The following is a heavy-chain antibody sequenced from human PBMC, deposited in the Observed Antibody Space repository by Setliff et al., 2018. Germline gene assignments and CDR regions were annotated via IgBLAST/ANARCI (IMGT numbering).Heavy chain of an antibody. Sequence: PGGSLRLSCEASGLTLSHYWMHWVRQGPGKGLVWVSYINFDGSSTNYADSVKGRFTISRDNAKNTVYLQMTSLRAEDTAVYYCARSPGWIPWFDYWGQGILVTVSS. J-gene: IGHJ4*02. V-gene: IGHV3-74*01. CDR1: GLTLSHYW. D-gene: IGHD5-18*01. CDR2: INFDGSST. CDR3: ARSPGWIPWFDY.